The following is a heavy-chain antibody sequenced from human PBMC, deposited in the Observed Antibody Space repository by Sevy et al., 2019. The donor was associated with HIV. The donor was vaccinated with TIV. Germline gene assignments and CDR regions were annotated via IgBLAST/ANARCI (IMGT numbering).Heavy chain of an antibody. D-gene: IGHD2-2*01. CDR2: ISSTSAYI. V-gene: IGHV3-21*04. J-gene: IGHJ3*02. CDR1: GFTFSSYR. Sequence: LTCAASGFTFSSYRMTWVRQAPGKGLEWVSCISSTSAYINYADSVKGRFTISRDNAKNLLYLQMNSLRAEDTAVYYCAKDRWAVHQPDAFDIWGQGTMVTVSS. CDR3: AKDRWAVHQPDAFDI.